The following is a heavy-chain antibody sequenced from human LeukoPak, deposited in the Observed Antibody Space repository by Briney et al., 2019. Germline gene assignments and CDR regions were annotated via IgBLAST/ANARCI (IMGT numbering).Heavy chain of an antibody. CDR1: GGSISSSSDY. Sequence: SDTLSLTCTVPGGSISSSSDYWGWIRQPPGKGLEWIGSIYYSGSTYYNPSLKRRVTISVDTSKNQFSLKLSSVTAADTAVYYCARFIAAAGYGFYFDYWGQGTLVTVSS. D-gene: IGHD6-13*01. CDR2: IYYSGST. CDR3: ARFIAAAGYGFYFDY. J-gene: IGHJ4*02. V-gene: IGHV4-39*01.